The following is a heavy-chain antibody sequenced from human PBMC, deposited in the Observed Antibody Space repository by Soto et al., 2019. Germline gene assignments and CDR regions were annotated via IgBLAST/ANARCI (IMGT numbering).Heavy chain of an antibody. V-gene: IGHV3-73*02. D-gene: IGHD6-6*01. CDR2: IRSKANSYAT. CDR3: TMSIAARVGMDV. J-gene: IGHJ6*02. CDR1: GFTFSGSA. Sequence: VQLVESGGGLVQPGGSLKLSCAASGFTFSGSAMHWVRQASGTGLEWVGRIRSKANSYATAYAASVKGRFTISRDDSKNTAYLQMNSLKTEDTAVYYCTMSIAARVGMDVWGQGTTVTVSS.